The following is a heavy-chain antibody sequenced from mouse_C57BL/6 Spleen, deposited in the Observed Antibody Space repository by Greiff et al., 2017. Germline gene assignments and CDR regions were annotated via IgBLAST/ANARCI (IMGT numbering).Heavy chain of an antibody. Sequence: EVKLVESGGGLVKPGGSLKLSCAASGFTFSDYGMHWVRQAPDKGLEWVAYISSGSSTIYYADTVKGRFTISRDNAKNTLFLQMTSLRSEDTAMYYCARRVGYDGGDAMDYWGQGTSVTVSS. V-gene: IGHV5-17*01. J-gene: IGHJ4*01. CDR1: GFTFSDYG. D-gene: IGHD2-12*01. CDR2: ISSGSSTI. CDR3: ARRVGYDGGDAMDY.